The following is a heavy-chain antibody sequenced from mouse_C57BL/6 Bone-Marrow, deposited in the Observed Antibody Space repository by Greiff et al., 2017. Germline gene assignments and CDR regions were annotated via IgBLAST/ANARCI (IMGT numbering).Heavy chain of an antibody. CDR3: ARGPYYSNYDAMDY. Sequence: QVQLKQPGAELVRPGTSVTLSCKASGYTFTSYWMHWVKQRPGQGLEWIGVIDPSDSYTNYNQKFKGKATLTVDTSSSTAYMQLSSLTSEDSAVYYCARGPYYSNYDAMDYWGQGTSVTVSS. D-gene: IGHD2-5*01. CDR1: GYTFTSYW. V-gene: IGHV1-59*01. CDR2: IDPSDSYT. J-gene: IGHJ4*01.